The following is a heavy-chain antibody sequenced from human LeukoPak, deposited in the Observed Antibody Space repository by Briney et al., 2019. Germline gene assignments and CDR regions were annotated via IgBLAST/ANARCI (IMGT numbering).Heavy chain of an antibody. CDR1: GFTFSDYA. V-gene: IGHV3-30-3*01. CDR3: AREGATGGTFDY. D-gene: IGHD2-15*01. Sequence: SGRSLRLSCAASGFTFSDYAMHWVRQAPGKGLEWVAVISYDGSNKYDAESVKGRFTISRDNSKNTLYLQMNSLRAEDTAVYYCAREGATGGTFDYWGQGTLVTVSS. J-gene: IGHJ4*02. CDR2: ISYDGSNK.